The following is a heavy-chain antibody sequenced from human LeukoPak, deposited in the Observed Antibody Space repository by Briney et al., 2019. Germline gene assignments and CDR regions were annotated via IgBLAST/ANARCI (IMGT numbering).Heavy chain of an antibody. V-gene: IGHV1-46*01. CDR2: INPSGGST. Sequence: ASGKVSCKASGYTFTSYYMHWVRQAPGQGLEWMGGINPSGGSTSYAQKFQGRLTMTRDTSTSTAYMELRSLRSDDTAVYYCARDSQKEGTELRFLEWLPYPDYWGQGTLVTASS. CDR1: GYTFTSYY. CDR3: ARDSQKEGTELRFLEWLPYPDY. D-gene: IGHD3-3*01. J-gene: IGHJ4*02.